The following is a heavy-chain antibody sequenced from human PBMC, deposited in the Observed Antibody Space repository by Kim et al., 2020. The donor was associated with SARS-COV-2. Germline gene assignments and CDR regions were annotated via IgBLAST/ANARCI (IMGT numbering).Heavy chain of an antibody. CDR2: MNPNSGNT. CDR1: GYTFTSYD. Sequence: ASVKVSCKASGYTFTSYDINWVRQATGQGLEWMGWMNPNSGNTGYAQKFQGRVTMTRNTYISTAYMELSSLRSEDTAVYYCARGRRTPMIVVVIPYYYYGMYVWGQGTTVTVSS. J-gene: IGHJ6*02. V-gene: IGHV1-8*01. D-gene: IGHD3-22*01. CDR3: ARGRRTPMIVVVIPYYYYGMYV.